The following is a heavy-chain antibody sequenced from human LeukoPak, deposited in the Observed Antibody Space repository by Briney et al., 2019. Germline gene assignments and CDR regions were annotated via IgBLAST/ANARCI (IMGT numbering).Heavy chain of an antibody. CDR1: GFNFNTFI. V-gene: IGHV3-30*02. J-gene: IGHJ4*02. CDR2: LRAGGPYGTEK. CDR3: AKDIFDY. D-gene: IGHD2-15*01. Sequence: GGSLRLSCAASGFNFNTFIMHWVRQAPGKGLEWVTFLRAGGPYGTEKFYADSVKGRFTISRDNSKNTLYLQMNSLRAEDTAVYYCAKDIFDYWGQGTLVTVSS.